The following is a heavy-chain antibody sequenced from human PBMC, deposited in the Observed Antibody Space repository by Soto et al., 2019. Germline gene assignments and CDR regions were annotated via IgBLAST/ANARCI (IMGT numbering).Heavy chain of an antibody. CDR1: GGSISSGGYY. CDR3: AGSFGVAAAGPLDY. D-gene: IGHD6-13*01. J-gene: IGHJ4*02. Sequence: QVQLQESGPGLVKPSQTLSLTCTVSGGSISSGGYYWSWIRQHPGKGLEWIGYIYYSGSTYYNPCLTSRVTVSVDLTKNQVSLKLSSVTAGDTAVYYGAGSFGVAAAGPLDYGGQGTLVAVSS. CDR2: IYYSGST. V-gene: IGHV4-31*03.